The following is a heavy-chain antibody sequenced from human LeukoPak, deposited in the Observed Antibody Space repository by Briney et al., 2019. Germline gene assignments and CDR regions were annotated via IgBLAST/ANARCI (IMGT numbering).Heavy chain of an antibody. CDR2: INPKSDVT. CDR1: GYTFTDHY. Sequence: GASVKVSCKXSGYTFTDHYIHWVRQSPGQGLERMGRINPKSDVTNSAQKFQGRVAMTGDASMSAAYMELTGLRSDDTAVYYCARPPLTGGWTSGSRVSFQYWGQGTLVTVSS. V-gene: IGHV1-2*06. J-gene: IGHJ1*01. D-gene: IGHD6-19*01. CDR3: ARPPLTGGWTSGSRVSFQY.